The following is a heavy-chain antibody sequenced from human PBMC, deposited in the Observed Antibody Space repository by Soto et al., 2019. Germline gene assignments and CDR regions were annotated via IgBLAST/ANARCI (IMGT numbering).Heavy chain of an antibody. V-gene: IGHV3-48*02. CDR2: IFTTGTTM. D-gene: IGHD3-9*01. CDR3: AGDTYYDILTGYPEQKFDY. CDR1: GFTFSSYS. J-gene: IGHJ4*02. Sequence: PGGSLRLSCVASGFTFSSYSIVWVRQAPGKGLEWVSYIFTTGTTMYYADSVKGRFTVSRDNAKNSLYLQMNSLRDEDTAVYYCAGDTYYDILTGYPEQKFDYWGQGTLVTVSS.